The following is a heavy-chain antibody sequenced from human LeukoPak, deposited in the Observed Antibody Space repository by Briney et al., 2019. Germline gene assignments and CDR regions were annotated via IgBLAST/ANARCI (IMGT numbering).Heavy chain of an antibody. D-gene: IGHD6-13*01. CDR1: GGSISTYY. Sequence: SETLSLTCTVSGGSISTYYWSWIRQPPGKGLEWIGYIYYTGSISYNPSLKSRVTISLDTSKNHFSLKVHSVTAADTAVYYCAREDDTIADNTFDIWGQGTVVTVSS. J-gene: IGHJ3*02. CDR2: IYYTGSI. V-gene: IGHV4-59*12. CDR3: AREDDTIADNTFDI.